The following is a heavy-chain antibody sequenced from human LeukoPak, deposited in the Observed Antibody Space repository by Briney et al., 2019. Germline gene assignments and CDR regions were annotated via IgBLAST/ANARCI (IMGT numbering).Heavy chain of an antibody. CDR1: EFTVSSNS. V-gene: IGHV3-30*18. J-gene: IGHJ4*02. D-gene: IGHD3-3*01. Sequence: GGSLRLSCAASEFTVSSNSMSWVRQAPGKGLEWVAVISYDGSNKYYADSVKGRFTISRDNSKNTLNLQMNSLRAEDTAVYYCAKDVEGFWSGYAFDYWGQGTQVTVSS. CDR2: ISYDGSNK. CDR3: AKDVEGFWSGYAFDY.